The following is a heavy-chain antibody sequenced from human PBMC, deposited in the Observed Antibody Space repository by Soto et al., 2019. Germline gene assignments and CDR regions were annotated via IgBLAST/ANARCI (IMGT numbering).Heavy chain of an antibody. CDR3: AKGPHGGAFDI. CDR1: GFTFSSYG. V-gene: IGHV3-30*18. Sequence: QVQLVESGGGVVQPGRSLRLSCAASGFTFSSYGMHWVRQAPGKGLEWVAVISYDGSNKYYADSVKGRFTISRDNSKNTLYLQMNSLRAEDTAVYYCAKGPHGGAFDIWGQGTMVTVSS. J-gene: IGHJ3*02. CDR2: ISYDGSNK.